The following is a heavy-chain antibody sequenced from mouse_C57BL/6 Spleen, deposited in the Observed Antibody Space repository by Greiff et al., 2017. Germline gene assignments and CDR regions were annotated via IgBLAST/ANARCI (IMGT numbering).Heavy chain of an antibody. CDR1: GYTFTSYW. V-gene: IGHV1-72*01. Sequence: QVQLQQSGAELVKPGASVKLSCKASGYTFTSYWMHWVKQRPGRGLEWIGRIDPNSGGTKYNEKFKSKATLTVDKPSSTAYMQLSSLTSEDSAVYYCARNDGLFYYYAMDYWGQGTSVTVSS. CDR3: ARNDGLFYYYAMDY. CDR2: IDPNSGGT. J-gene: IGHJ4*01. D-gene: IGHD2-3*01.